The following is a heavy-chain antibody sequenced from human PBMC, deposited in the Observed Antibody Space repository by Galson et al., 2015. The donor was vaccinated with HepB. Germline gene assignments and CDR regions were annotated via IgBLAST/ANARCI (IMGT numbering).Heavy chain of an antibody. Sequence: SETLSLTCTVSGGSISSSSYYWGWIRQPPGKGLEWIGSIYYSGSTYYNPSLKSRVTISVDTSKNQFSLKLSSVTAADTAVYYCAAQNDYGGNPDAFDIWGQGTMVTVSS. CDR1: GGSISSSSYY. J-gene: IGHJ3*02. CDR3: AAQNDYGGNPDAFDI. D-gene: IGHD4-23*01. CDR2: IYYSGST. V-gene: IGHV4-39*01.